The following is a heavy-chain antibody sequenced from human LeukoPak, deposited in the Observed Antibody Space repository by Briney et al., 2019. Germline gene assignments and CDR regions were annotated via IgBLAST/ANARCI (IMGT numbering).Heavy chain of an antibody. CDR3: ARESVAGNRDFDY. D-gene: IGHD6-19*01. Sequence: GGSLRLSCAASGFTFRSYWMSWVRQAPGKGLEWVSSISSSSSYIYYADSVKGRFTISRDNAKNSLYLQMNSLRAEDTAVYYCARESVAGNRDFDYWGQGTLVTVSS. CDR2: ISSSSSYI. CDR1: GFTFRSYW. J-gene: IGHJ4*02. V-gene: IGHV3-21*01.